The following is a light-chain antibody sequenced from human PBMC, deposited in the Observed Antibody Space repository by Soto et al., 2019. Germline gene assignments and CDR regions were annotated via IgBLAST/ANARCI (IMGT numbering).Light chain of an antibody. CDR2: VAS. Sequence: DIQMTQSPSSLSASVGDRVAITCRASQNINNYVNWYQQKPGKPPKLLIYVASTLQSGVPSRFRGSGSGTDFTLTISSLQPEDFATYYCQQSYSSPPYTFGQGTKLEIK. J-gene: IGKJ2*01. CDR1: QNINNY. CDR3: QQSYSSPPYT. V-gene: IGKV1-39*01.